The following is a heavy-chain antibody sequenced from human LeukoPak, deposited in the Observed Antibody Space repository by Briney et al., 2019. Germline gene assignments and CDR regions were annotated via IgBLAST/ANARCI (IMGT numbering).Heavy chain of an antibody. CDR3: ARYYYDSTPRAYYFDY. CDR2: ISASGDST. Sequence: GGSLRLSCAASGFTFSSYAMSWVRQAPGKGLEWVSTISASGDSTNYADSVKGRFTISRDNSKNTLYLLMDSLRAKDTAIYYCARYYYDSTPRAYYFDYWGQGTLVTVSS. V-gene: IGHV3-23*01. J-gene: IGHJ4*02. D-gene: IGHD3-22*01. CDR1: GFTFSSYA.